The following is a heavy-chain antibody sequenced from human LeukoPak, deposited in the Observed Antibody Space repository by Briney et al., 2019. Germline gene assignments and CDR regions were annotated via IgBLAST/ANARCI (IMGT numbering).Heavy chain of an antibody. CDR2: INHNGNVN. V-gene: IGHV3-7*03. CDR1: GFTFSSYW. D-gene: IGHD3-16*01. CDR3: ARGGGLDV. J-gene: IGHJ6*02. Sequence: GGSLRLSCAASGFTFSSYWMNWARQAPGKGLEWVASINHNGNVNYYVDSVKGRFTISRDNAKNSLYLQMSNLRAEGTAVYFCARGGGLDVWGQGATVSVSS.